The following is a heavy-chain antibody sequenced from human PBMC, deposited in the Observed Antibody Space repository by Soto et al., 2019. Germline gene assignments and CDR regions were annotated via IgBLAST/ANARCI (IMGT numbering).Heavy chain of an antibody. J-gene: IGHJ6*02. D-gene: IGHD3-16*01. V-gene: IGHV1-8*01. CDR3: ARGNPFNYAGFDV. CDR1: GYTFSDFG. Sequence: ASVKVSCKXSGYTFSDFGINWLRQASGQGPEWMGWMNAKSGDTFFAQRFQGKFNMTWDTSLSTAYMEVGSLTSDDTAMYYCARGNPFNYAGFDVWGQGTTVTVSS. CDR2: MNAKSGDT.